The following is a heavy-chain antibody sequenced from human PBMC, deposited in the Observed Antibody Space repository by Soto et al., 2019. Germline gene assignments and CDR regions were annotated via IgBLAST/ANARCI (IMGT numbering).Heavy chain of an antibody. CDR3: ARLGGYCSSTSCYGYYGMDV. CDR2: INYSGTT. CDR1: GGSISTTSFY. D-gene: IGHD2-2*01. J-gene: IGHJ6*02. Sequence: PSETLSLTCTVSGGSISTTSFYWAWIRQPPGKGLEWIGSINYSGTTYYTSSLRSRVTISVDTSKNQFSLKMSSVTAADTAVYYCARLGGYCSSTSCYGYYGMDVWGQGTTVTVSS. V-gene: IGHV4-39*01.